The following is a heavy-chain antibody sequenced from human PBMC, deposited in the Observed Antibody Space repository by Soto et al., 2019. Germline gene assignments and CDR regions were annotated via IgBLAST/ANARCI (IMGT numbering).Heavy chain of an antibody. CDR1: GGTFSSYA. CDR3: ARDSRRIAARSDPSGMDV. V-gene: IGHV1-69*06. Sequence: SVKVSCKASGGTFSSYAISWVRQAPGQGLEWMGGILPIFGTANYAQKFQGRVTITADKSTSTAYMELSSLRSEDTAVYYCARDSRRIAARSDPSGMDVCGQGTTVTVSS. J-gene: IGHJ6*02. CDR2: ILPIFGTA. D-gene: IGHD6-6*01.